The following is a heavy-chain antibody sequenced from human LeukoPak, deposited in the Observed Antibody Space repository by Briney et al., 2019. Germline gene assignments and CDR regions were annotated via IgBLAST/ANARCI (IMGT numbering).Heavy chain of an antibody. D-gene: IGHD3-10*01. V-gene: IGHV4-39*07. CDR3: ARGPFITMVRGVIILDY. Sequence: PSETLSLTCTVSGGSISSSSYYWGWIRQPPGKGLEWIGSIYYSGSTYYNPSLKSRVTISVDTSKNRFSLKLSSVTAADTAVYYCARGPFITMVRGVIILDYWGQGTLVTVSS. J-gene: IGHJ4*02. CDR1: GGSISSSSYY. CDR2: IYYSGST.